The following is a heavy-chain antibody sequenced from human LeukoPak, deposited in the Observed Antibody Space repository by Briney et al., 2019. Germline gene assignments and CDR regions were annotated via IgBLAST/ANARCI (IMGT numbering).Heavy chain of an antibody. CDR1: GCTFICYA. D-gene: IGHD3-3*01. V-gene: IGHV1-69*01. CDR3: ARATNVLRFLEWFYDY. J-gene: IGHJ4*02. Sequence: SSVKVSFKCSGCTFICYAVSWVRQAPGQGLEWVGGIIRIFGTANYAQKFQGRVTITADESTSTAYMKLRSLRSEDTAVYYCARATNVLRFLEWFYDYWGQGTLVTVSS. CDR2: IIRIFGTA.